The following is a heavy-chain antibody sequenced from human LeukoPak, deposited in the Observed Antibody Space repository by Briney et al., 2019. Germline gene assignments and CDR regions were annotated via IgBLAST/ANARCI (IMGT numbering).Heavy chain of an antibody. D-gene: IGHD6-13*01. CDR3: ARAAGPLAAPDF. J-gene: IGHJ4*02. Sequence: SETLSLTCTVSGGSISSYCWSWIRQPPGKGLEWIGYIYYSGSTNYNPSLKSRVTISVDTSKNQFSLKLSSVTAADTAVYYCARAAGPLAAPDFWGQGTPVTVSS. CDR2: IYYSGST. CDR1: GGSISSYC. V-gene: IGHV4-59*01.